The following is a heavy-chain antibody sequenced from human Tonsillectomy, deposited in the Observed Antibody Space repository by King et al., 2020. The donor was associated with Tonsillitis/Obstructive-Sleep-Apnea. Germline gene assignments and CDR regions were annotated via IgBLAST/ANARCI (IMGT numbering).Heavy chain of an antibody. J-gene: IGHJ4*02. CDR3: VKDQDDSSGYHYVASLSLPY. D-gene: IGHD3-22*01. Sequence: VQLVESGGGLVQPGGSLRLSCSASGFTFSSYAMHWVRQAPGKGLEYVSAISSNGGSTYYADSVKGRFTISRDNSKNTLYLQMSSLRAEDTAVYYCVKDQDDSSGYHYVASLSLPYWGQGTLVTVSS. CDR1: GFTFSSYA. V-gene: IGHV3-64D*06. CDR2: ISSNGGST.